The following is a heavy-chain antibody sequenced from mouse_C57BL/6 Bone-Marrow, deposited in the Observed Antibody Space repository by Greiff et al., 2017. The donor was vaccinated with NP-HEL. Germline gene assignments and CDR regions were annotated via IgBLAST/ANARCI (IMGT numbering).Heavy chain of an antibody. D-gene: IGHD2-3*01. V-gene: IGHV1-76*01. CDR1: GYTFTDYY. Sequence: VQLQQSGAELVRPGASVKLSCKASGYTFTDYYINWVKQRPGQGLEWIARIYPGSGNTYYNEKFKGKATLTAEKSSSTAYMQLSSLTSEDSAVYFCARDDGYSLCDDWGQGTTLTVSS. CDR3: ARDDGYSLCDD. J-gene: IGHJ2*01. CDR2: IYPGSGNT.